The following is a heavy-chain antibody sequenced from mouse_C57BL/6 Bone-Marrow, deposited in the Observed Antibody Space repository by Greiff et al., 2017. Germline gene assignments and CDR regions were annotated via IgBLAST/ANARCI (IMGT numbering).Heavy chain of an antibody. Sequence: QVQLKESGAELVRPGTSVKVSCKASGYAFTNYLIEWVKQRPGQGLEWIGVINPGSGGTNYNEKFKGKATLTADKSSSTAYMQLSSLTSEDSAVYYCASGPYFDYWGQGTTLTVSS. CDR2: INPGSGGT. V-gene: IGHV1-54*01. CDR1: GYAFTNYL. J-gene: IGHJ2*01. CDR3: ASGPYFDY.